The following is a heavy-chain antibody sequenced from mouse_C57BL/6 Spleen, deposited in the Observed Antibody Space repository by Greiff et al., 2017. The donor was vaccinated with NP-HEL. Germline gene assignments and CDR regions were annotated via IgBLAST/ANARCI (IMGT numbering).Heavy chain of an antibody. CDR2: INPSNGGT. D-gene: IGHD3-3*01. J-gene: IGHJ4*01. CDR3: ARSGLLYYYAMDY. Sequence: QVQLQQPGTELVKPGASVKLSCKASGYTFTSYWLHWVKQRPGHGLEWIGNINPSNGGTNYNEKFKSKATLTVDKSSSTAYMQLSSLTSEDSAVYYCARSGLLYYYAMDYWGQGTSVTVSS. CDR1: GYTFTSYW. V-gene: IGHV1-53*01.